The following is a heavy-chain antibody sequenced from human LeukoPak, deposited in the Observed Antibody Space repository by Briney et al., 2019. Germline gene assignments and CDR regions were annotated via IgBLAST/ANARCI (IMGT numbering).Heavy chain of an antibody. V-gene: IGHV4-39*07. Sequence: PSETLSLTCTVSGGSISSSSYYWGWIRQPPGKGLEWIGSIYYSGSTYYNPSLKSRVTISVDTSKNQFSLKLSSVTAADTAVYYCASVVPPYSGSLPLDYWGQGTLVTVSS. D-gene: IGHD1-26*01. CDR1: GGSISSSSYY. CDR2: IYYSGST. J-gene: IGHJ4*02. CDR3: ASVVPPYSGSLPLDY.